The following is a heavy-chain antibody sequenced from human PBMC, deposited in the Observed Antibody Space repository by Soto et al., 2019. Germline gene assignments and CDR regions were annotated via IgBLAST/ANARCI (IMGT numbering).Heavy chain of an antibody. CDR3: ARDVGYGLIDY. Sequence: ASVKVSWEASGYTFTSYGISWVRQAPGQGLEWMGWINAYNGNTNYAQKFQGRVTMTTDTSTSTAYMELRSLRSDDTAVYYCARDVGYGLIDYWGQGTLVTVSS. D-gene: IGHD5-18*01. J-gene: IGHJ4*02. V-gene: IGHV1-18*01. CDR1: GYTFTSYG. CDR2: INAYNGNT.